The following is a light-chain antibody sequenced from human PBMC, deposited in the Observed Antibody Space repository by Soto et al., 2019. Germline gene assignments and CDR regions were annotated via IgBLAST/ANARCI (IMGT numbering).Light chain of an antibody. J-gene: IGKJ2*01. Sequence: VVVTQSPLSLPVTPGEPASMSCRASQSLLHTNGINYLHWYLQKPGQSPQLLIYLGSHRASGVPDRFSGSGSGTNFTLKISRVEAGDVGVYYCTQPLQTPYTFGQGTKVDIK. CDR2: LGS. CDR1: QSLLHTNGINY. CDR3: TQPLQTPYT. V-gene: IGKV2-28*01.